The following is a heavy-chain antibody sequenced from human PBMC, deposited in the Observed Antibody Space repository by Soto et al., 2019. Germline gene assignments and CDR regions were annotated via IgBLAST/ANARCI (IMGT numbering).Heavy chain of an antibody. D-gene: IGHD5-12*01. J-gene: IGHJ6*02. CDR3: DSRGHDFIIYYGMDV. CDR2: IIPIFGTA. Sequence: QVQLVQSGAEVKKPGSSVKVSCKASGGTFSSYAISWLRQAPGQGLEWMGGIIPIFGTANYAQKFQGRVTITEDESTSTAYMELSSLRSEGTAVYYWDSRGHDFIIYYGMDVWGQGTTVTVSS. CDR1: GGTFSSYA. V-gene: IGHV1-69*12.